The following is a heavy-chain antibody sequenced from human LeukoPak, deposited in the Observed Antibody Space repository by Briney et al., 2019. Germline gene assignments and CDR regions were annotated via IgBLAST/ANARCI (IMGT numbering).Heavy chain of an antibody. Sequence: GGSLRLSCAASGFTFSSYGMHWVRQAPGKGLEWVAIISYDGSNKYYADSVKGRFTISRDNSKNTLYLQMNSLRAEDTAVYYCAKGTLEYSGSYPTLDYWGQGTLVTVSS. CDR2: ISYDGSNK. J-gene: IGHJ4*02. V-gene: IGHV3-30*18. CDR3: AKGTLEYSGSYPTLDY. D-gene: IGHD1-26*01. CDR1: GFTFSSYG.